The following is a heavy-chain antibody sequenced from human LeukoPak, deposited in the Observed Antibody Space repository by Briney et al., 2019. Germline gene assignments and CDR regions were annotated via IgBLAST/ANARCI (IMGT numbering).Heavy chain of an antibody. CDR2: IGLDETNT. CDR3: ARARGYYYYMDV. D-gene: IGHD2-15*01. V-gene: IGHV3-74*01. CDR1: GFTFSPCW. J-gene: IGHJ6*03. Sequence: GGTLRLSCVTSGFTFSPCWIHWVRHGPGQGLELVSRIGLDETNTNYADSVKGRFTVSRDNAKSTVYLQMNSLRADDTAVYYCARARGYYYYMDVWGKGTTVTVSS.